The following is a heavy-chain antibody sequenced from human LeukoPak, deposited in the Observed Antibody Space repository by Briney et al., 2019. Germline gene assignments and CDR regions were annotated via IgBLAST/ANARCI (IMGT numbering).Heavy chain of an antibody. CDR1: GDSVSSNSPT. Sequence: SQTLSLTCAISGDSVSSNSPTWIWIRQSPSRGPEWLGRTYYRSKWYSDYAESMKSRISINADTSKNQFSLQLNSVTPEDTAVYYCARAARGNAMDVWGQGTTVTVSS. J-gene: IGHJ6*02. CDR2: TYYRSKWYS. CDR3: ARAARGNAMDV. V-gene: IGHV6-1*01.